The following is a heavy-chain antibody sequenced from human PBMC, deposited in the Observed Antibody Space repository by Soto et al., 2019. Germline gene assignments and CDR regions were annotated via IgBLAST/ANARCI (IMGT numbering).Heavy chain of an antibody. Sequence: PSETLSLTCTVSGGSISSGDYYWSWIRQPPGKGLEWIGYIYYSGSTYYNPSLKSRVAISVDTSKNQFSLKLSSVTAADTAVYYCASDPPGNGMDVWGQGTTVTVSS. CDR1: GGSISSGDYY. V-gene: IGHV4-30-4*01. CDR3: ASDPPGNGMDV. J-gene: IGHJ6*02. CDR2: IYYSGST.